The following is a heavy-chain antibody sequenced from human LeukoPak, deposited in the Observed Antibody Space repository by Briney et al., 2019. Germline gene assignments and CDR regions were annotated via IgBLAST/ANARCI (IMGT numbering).Heavy chain of an antibody. J-gene: IGHJ4*02. CDR2: IYPGDSDT. CDR3: ARTSGDYSGNALYFDY. Sequence: GESLKISCKGSGYSFTSYWIGWVRPLPGKGLEWMGFIYPGDSDTRYSPSFQGQVTISADKSISTAFLHWSSLKASDTAMYYCARTSGDYSGNALYFDYWGQGTLVTVSS. D-gene: IGHD4-23*01. CDR1: GYSFTSYW. V-gene: IGHV5-51*01.